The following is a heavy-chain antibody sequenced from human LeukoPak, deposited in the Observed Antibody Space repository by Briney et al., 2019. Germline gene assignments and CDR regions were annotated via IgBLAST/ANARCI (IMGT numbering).Heavy chain of an antibody. D-gene: IGHD3-22*01. CDR1: GGSISSGGYY. CDR3: ARNFYDSSVAFDI. J-gene: IGHJ3*02. V-gene: IGHV4-31*03. CDR2: IYYSGST. Sequence: PSQTLSLTCTVSGGSISSGGYYWSWIRQHPGKGLEWIGYIYYSGSTYYNPSLKSRVTISVDTSKNQFSLKLSSVTAADTAMYYCARNFYDSSVAFDIWGQGTMLTVSS.